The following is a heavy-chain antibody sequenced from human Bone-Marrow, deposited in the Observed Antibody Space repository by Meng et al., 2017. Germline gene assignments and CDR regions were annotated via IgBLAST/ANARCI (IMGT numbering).Heavy chain of an antibody. D-gene: IGHD3-22*01. Sequence: GGSLRLSCAASGFTFSSYGMHWVRQAPGKGLEWVAVIWYDGSNKYYADSVKGRFTISRDNSKNTLYLQMNSLRAEDTAVYYCARQPPYYYDSSGYLSAFDIWGQGTMVTVSS. J-gene: IGHJ3*02. V-gene: IGHV3-33*01. CDR1: GFTFSSYG. CDR2: IWYDGSNK. CDR3: ARQPPYYYDSSGYLSAFDI.